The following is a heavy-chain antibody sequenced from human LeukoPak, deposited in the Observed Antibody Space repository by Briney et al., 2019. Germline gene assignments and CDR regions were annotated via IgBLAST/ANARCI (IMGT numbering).Heavy chain of an antibody. CDR3: ARDXVVPACXXDP. D-gene: IGHD2-2*01. V-gene: IGHV4-38-2*02. CDR1: GYSISSGYY. J-gene: IGHJ5*02. Sequence: PSETLSLTCTVSGYSISSGYYWGWIRQPPGKGLEWIGSIYHSGSTYYNPSLKSRVTISVDTSKNQFSLKLSSVTAADTAVYYCARDXVVPACXXDPWGQGTLVTVSS. CDR2: IYHSGST.